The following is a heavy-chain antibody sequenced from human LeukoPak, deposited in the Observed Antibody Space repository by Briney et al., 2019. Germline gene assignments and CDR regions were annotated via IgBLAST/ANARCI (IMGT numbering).Heavy chain of an antibody. CDR1: GGSISSYY. CDR3: ARDKGTSYLSSFDY. D-gene: IGHD6-6*01. CDR2: IYYSGST. V-gene: IGHV4-59*01. Sequence: SETLSLTCTVSGGSISSYYWSWIRQPPGKGLEWIGYIYYSGSTNYNPSLKSRVTISVDTSKNQFSLKLSSVTTADTAVYYCARDKGTSYLSSFDYWGQGTLVTVSS. J-gene: IGHJ4*02.